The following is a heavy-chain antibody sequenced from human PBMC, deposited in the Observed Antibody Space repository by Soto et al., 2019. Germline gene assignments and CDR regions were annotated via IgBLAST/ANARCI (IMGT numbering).Heavy chain of an antibody. Sequence: GGSLRLSCTASGFVFNAHAMHWVRQAPGKGLEWVALISYDGYTQHYADSVRGRFTISRDNSENTLYLQMTTPRTDDTPVYFCAKSIGPKIPRLFDEWGPGTLVTVSS. J-gene: IGHJ4*02. D-gene: IGHD6-25*01. CDR3: AKSIGPKIPRLFDE. CDR1: GFVFNAHA. CDR2: ISYDGYTQ. V-gene: IGHV3-30*04.